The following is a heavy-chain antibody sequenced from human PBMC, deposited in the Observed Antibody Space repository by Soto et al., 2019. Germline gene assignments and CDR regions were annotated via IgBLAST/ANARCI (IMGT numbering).Heavy chain of an antibody. Sequence: GGSLRLSCPASGFSFSSYAMSWVRQAPGKGLEWVSTMSGTGGTTYYADSVKGRFTISRDNSKSTVYLQMNSLRADDTAVYYCARLESLVGGIKNGIGFDHWGQGNLVTVDS. CDR1: GFSFSSYA. CDR3: ARLESLVGGIKNGIGFDH. V-gene: IGHV3-23*01. CDR2: MSGTGGTT. J-gene: IGHJ5*02. D-gene: IGHD6-19*01.